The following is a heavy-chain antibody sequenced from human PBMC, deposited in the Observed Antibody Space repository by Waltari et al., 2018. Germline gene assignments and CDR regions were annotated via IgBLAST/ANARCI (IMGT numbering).Heavy chain of an antibody. CDR2: VDPDDGET. D-gene: IGHD1-26*01. J-gene: IGHJ3*02. V-gene: IGHV1-69-2*01. Sequence: EVQLVQSGAEVKKPGATVKISCKVSGYTFSDYYMHWVQQAPGKGLEWMGVVDPDDGETIYAEKFQVRVTISADSSTDTAYMELSILRSEYTAVYYCATVLGATGAFDIWGQGTMFTVSS. CDR1: GYTFSDYY. CDR3: ATVLGATGAFDI.